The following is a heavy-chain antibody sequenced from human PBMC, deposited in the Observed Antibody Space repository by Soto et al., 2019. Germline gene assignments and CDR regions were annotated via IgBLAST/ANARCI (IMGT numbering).Heavy chain of an antibody. CDR1: GFTFSSYG. D-gene: IGHD3-10*01. V-gene: IGHV3-33*01. CDR3: ARDNGYYGSGFDY. Sequence: GGSLRLSCAASGFTFSSYGMHWVRQAPGKGLEWVAVIWYDGSNKYYADSVKGRFTISRDNSKNTLYLQMNSLRAEDTAVYYCARDNGYYGSGFDYWGQGTLVTVSS. J-gene: IGHJ4*02. CDR2: IWYDGSNK.